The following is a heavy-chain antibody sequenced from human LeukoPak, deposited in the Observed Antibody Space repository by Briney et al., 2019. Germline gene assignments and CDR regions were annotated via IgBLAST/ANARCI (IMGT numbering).Heavy chain of an antibody. Sequence: NPGGSLRLSCAASGFTFNTAWMSWDRQAPGKGLEWVGHVKSKNAGGTTDYAAPVKGRFTISRDDSKTTLYLQMNSLKTEDTAVYYCTTEYYGSDYYWGQGTLVTASS. CDR3: TTEYYGSDYY. D-gene: IGHD3-10*01. CDR1: GFTFNTAW. J-gene: IGHJ4*02. V-gene: IGHV3-15*01. CDR2: VKSKNAGGTT.